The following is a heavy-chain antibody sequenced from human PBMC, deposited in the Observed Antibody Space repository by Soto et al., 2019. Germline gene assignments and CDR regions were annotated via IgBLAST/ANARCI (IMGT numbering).Heavy chain of an antibody. CDR1: GFALSNFG. J-gene: IGHJ4*02. V-gene: IGHV3-30*18. Sequence: SLRLSCVVSGFALSNFGMHWVRQAPGKGLQWVALISSDGTNKFYSDSVKDRFTISRDTSTNTLYPQLNSLRAEDTAVYFCAKAGYSLDTSVYHGGLGYWGQGTLVTVSS. CDR3: AKAGYSLDTSVYHGGLGY. D-gene: IGHD2-2*03. CDR2: ISSDGTNK.